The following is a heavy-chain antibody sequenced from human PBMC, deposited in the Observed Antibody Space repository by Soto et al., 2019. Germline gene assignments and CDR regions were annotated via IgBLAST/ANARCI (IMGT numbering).Heavy chain of an antibody. D-gene: IGHD6-13*01. CDR3: RRSSRYSTDV. CDR1: GDSIRSSSY. CDR2: IYSTGNT. J-gene: IGHJ6*02. Sequence: SSETLSLTCTVSGDSIRSSSYWGWIRQPPGKGLEWIGSIYSTGNTYYNPSLNSQVTISVDTSENQFSLNVISVTAADTAVYYCRRSSRYSTDVWGQGTTVTVSS. V-gene: IGHV4-39*01.